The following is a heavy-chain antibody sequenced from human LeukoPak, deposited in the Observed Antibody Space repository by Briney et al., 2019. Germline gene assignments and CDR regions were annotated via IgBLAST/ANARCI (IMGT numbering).Heavy chain of an antibody. J-gene: IGHJ4*02. V-gene: IGHV1-69*04. CDR3: ARAYSGSYSRREYYFDY. CDR2: IIPILGIA. CDR1: GGTFSSYA. Sequence: GASVKVSCKASGGTFSSYAISWVRQAPGQGLEWMGRIIPILGIANYAQKFQGRVTITADKSTSTAYMELSSLRSDDTAVYYCARAYSGSYSRREYYFDYWGQGTLVTVSS. D-gene: IGHD1-26*01.